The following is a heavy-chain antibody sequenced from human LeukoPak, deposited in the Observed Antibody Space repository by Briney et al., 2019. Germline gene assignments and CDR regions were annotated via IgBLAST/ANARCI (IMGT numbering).Heavy chain of an antibody. CDR2: IIPIFGTA. D-gene: IGHD3-10*01. CDR1: GGTFSSYA. CDR3: AGEGGYYYGSGSPSDP. V-gene: IGHV1-69*06. J-gene: IGHJ5*02. Sequence: SVKVSRKASGGTFSSYAISWVRQAPGQGLEWMGGIIPIFGTANYAQKFQGRVTITADKSTGTAYMELSSLRSEDTAVYYCAGEGGYYYGSGSPSDPWGQGTLVTVSS.